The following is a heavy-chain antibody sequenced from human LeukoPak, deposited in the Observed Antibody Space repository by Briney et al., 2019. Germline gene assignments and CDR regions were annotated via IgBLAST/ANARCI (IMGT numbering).Heavy chain of an antibody. CDR3: ARDRPGRYCTSTSCFIASPFDP. CDR1: RGTFSSYA. D-gene: IGHD2-2*01. V-gene: IGHV1-69*13. Sequence: SVKVSCKASRGTFSSYAITWVRQAPGQGLEWLGGIIPKFGTAIYAQKFQGRLTITADEATSTAYLELSSLSSEHTAIYYCARDRPGRYCTSTSCFIASPFDPWGQGTLVTVSS. J-gene: IGHJ5*02. CDR2: IIPKFGTA.